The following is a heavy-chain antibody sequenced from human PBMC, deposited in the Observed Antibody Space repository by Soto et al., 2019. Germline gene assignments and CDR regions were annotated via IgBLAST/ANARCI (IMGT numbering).Heavy chain of an antibody. J-gene: IGHJ4*02. D-gene: IGHD1-26*01. Sequence: LRLSCAASGFTFSNSWMHWVRQAPGKGLVWVSYINSDGSTTTYADSVKGRFTISRDNAKNTVYLQITSLTAEDTAVYYCARDRSYTTDYWGQGTLVTVSS. CDR1: GFTFSNSW. CDR2: INSDGSTT. CDR3: ARDRSYTTDY. V-gene: IGHV3-74*01.